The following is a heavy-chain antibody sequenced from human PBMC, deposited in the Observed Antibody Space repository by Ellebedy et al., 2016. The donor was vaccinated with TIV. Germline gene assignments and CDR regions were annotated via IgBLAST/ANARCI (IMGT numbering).Heavy chain of an antibody. J-gene: IGHJ5*02. CDR2: IYHSGST. CDR3: ARVGVYGSGSYFNNWFDP. D-gene: IGHD3-10*01. CDR1: GDSIISTNW. V-gene: IGHV4-4*02. Sequence: MPSDTLSLTCAVSGDSIISTNWWSWVRQPPGKGLEWSGEIYHSGSTNYNPSLKSRVTISVDKSKNRFSLKLSSVSAADTAVYYCARVGVYGSGSYFNNWFDPWGQGTLVTVSS.